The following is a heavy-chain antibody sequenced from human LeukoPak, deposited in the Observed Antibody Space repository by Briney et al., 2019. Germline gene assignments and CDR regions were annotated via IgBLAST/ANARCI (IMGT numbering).Heavy chain of an antibody. CDR2: MYYSGST. Sequence: SETLSLTCTVSGGSISSYYWSWIRQPPGKGPEWIGYMYYSGSTNYNPSLKSRVTISVDKSKNQFSLKLSSVTAADTAVYYCARVRGGYDLFDYWGQGTLVTVSS. V-gene: IGHV4-59*12. J-gene: IGHJ4*02. CDR1: GGSISSYY. D-gene: IGHD5-12*01. CDR3: ARVRGGYDLFDY.